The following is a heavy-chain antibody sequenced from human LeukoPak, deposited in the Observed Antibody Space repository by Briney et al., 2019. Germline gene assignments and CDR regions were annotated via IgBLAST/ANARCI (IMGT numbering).Heavy chain of an antibody. CDR1: GYTFTGYY. J-gene: IGHJ4*02. CDR3: ARDGGYCSSTSCYMDY. D-gene: IGHD2-2*02. V-gene: IGHV1-2*02. Sequence: ASVKVSCKASGYTFTGYYMHWVRQAPGQGLEWMGWINPNSGGTNYAQKFQGRVTMTRDTSISTAYMELSRLRSDDTAVYYCARDGGYCSSTSCYMDYWGQGTLVTVSS. CDR2: INPNSGGT.